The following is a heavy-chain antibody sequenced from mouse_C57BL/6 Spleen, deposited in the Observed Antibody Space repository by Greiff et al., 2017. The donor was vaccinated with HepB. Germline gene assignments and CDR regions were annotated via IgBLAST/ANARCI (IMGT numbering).Heavy chain of an antibody. J-gene: IGHJ4*01. D-gene: IGHD1-1*01. Sequence: LEESGPELVKPGASVKISCKASGYAFSSSWMNWVKQRPGKGLEWIGRIYPGDGDTNYNGKFKGKATLTADKSSSTAYMQLSSLTSEDSAVYFCASGSKAMDYWGQGTSVTVSS. CDR2: IYPGDGDT. CDR3: ASGSKAMDY. CDR1: GYAFSSSW. V-gene: IGHV1-82*01.